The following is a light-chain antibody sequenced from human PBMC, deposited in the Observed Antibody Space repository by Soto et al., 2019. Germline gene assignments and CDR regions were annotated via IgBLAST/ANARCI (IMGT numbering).Light chain of an antibody. V-gene: IGLV2-11*01. CDR1: NSDVGGYNY. CDR2: GVS. CDR3: CSYVDTDTWV. Sequence: QSALTQPRSVSGSPGQPVTISCTGTNSDVGGYNYVSWYQQYPGKAPKLMISGVSERPSGVPDRFSGSRSGNTASLTISGLPAEDEADYYCCSYVDTDTWVFGGGTKVTVL. J-gene: IGLJ3*02.